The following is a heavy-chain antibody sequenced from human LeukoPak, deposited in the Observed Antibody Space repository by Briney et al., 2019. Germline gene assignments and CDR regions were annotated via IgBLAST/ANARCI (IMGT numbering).Heavy chain of an antibody. CDR1: GFTFSSYG. CDR2: ISGSGGST. V-gene: IGHV3-23*01. D-gene: IGHD6-13*01. J-gene: IGHJ4*02. CDR3: AKNPSSAAAPYYFDY. Sequence: GGTLRLSCAASGFTFSSYGMSWVRQAPGKWVEWVSAISGSGGSTYYADSVKGRFTISRDNSKNTLYLQMNSLRAEDTAVYYCAKNPSSAAAPYYFDYWGQGTLVTVSS.